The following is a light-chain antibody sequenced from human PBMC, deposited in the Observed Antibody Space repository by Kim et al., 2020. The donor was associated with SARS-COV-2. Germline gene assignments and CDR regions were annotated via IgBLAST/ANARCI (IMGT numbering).Light chain of an antibody. CDR1: RSNIGKNA. Sequence: QSVLTQPPSVSEAPRQRVTITCSGSRSNIGKNAVNWYQQLPGKSPKLLIYFDDLLPAGVSDRFSGSKSGTSASLAISGLQSEDEADYYCAAWDDSLNGPVFGTGTKVTV. CDR3: AAWDDSLNGPV. V-gene: IGLV1-36*01. CDR2: FDD. J-gene: IGLJ1*01.